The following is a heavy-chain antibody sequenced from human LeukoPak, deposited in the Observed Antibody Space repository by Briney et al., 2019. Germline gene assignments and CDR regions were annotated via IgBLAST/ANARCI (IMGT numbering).Heavy chain of an antibody. CDR3: ARGGDYYDSAGAFDI. V-gene: IGHV3-74*01. J-gene: IGHJ3*02. CDR2: LNSDGRST. D-gene: IGHD3-22*01. CDR1: GFSFSSYE. Sequence: GGSLRLSCAASGFSFSSYEMNWVRQAPGKGLVWVSRLNSDGRSTTYADSVKGRFTISRDNAKNTLYLQMNSLRAEDTAVYFCARGGDYYDSAGAFDIWGQGTMVTVSS.